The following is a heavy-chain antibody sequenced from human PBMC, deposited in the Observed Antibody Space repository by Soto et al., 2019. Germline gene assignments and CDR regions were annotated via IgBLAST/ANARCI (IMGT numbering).Heavy chain of an antibody. D-gene: IGHD6-19*01. CDR3: ARGVAGSGFDL. Sequence: SQTLSLTCAISGDSVSSNTAAWNWIRSSPSRGLEWLGRTYYRSNWRHDYAVSVKSRITFNPDTSKNHFSLQLNSVTRDDTAVYYCARGVAGSGFDLWGQGTLVTVSS. CDR1: GDSVSSNTAA. J-gene: IGHJ4*02. CDR2: TYYRSNWRH. V-gene: IGHV6-1*01.